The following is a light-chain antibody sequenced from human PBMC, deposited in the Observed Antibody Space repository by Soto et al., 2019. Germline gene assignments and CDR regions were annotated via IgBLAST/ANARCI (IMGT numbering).Light chain of an antibody. CDR1: SSDVGGYNY. Sequence: QSALTQPPSASGSPGQSVTISCTGTSSDVGGYNYVSWYLQQPGKAPNLMIYDVSKRPSGVPDLFSGSKSGNTASLTVSGLQADDDAYYHCRSYAGIILYVFGTGTKLTVL. V-gene: IGLV2-8*01. J-gene: IGLJ1*01. CDR3: RSYAGIILYV. CDR2: DVS.